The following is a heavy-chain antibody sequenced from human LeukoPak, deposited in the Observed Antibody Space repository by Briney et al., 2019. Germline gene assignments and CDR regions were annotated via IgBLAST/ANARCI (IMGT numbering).Heavy chain of an antibody. J-gene: IGHJ4*02. Sequence: GGSLRLSCAASGFTFSSYSMNWVRQAPGKGLEWVSSISSSSSYIYYADSVKGRSTISRDNAKKSLYLEMNSLRAEDTAVYYCARGFEVIADSSGYDYWGQGILVIVSS. D-gene: IGHD3-22*01. CDR3: ARGFEVIADSSGYDY. CDR2: ISSSSSYI. CDR1: GFTFSSYS. V-gene: IGHV3-21*01.